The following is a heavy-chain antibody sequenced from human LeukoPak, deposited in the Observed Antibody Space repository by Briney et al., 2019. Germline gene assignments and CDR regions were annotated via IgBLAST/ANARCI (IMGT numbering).Heavy chain of an antibody. Sequence: SVKVSCKTSGFTFSSSVMQWVRQARGQGLEWIGWIGVGSGSTNYAQKFQERVTITRDMPTRTAYMELSSLRSEDTAVYYCARFNGRGVSNDYWGQGTLVTVSS. V-gene: IGHV1-58*02. J-gene: IGHJ4*02. CDR2: IGVGSGST. CDR1: GFTFSSSV. CDR3: ARFNGRGVSNDY. D-gene: IGHD3-10*01.